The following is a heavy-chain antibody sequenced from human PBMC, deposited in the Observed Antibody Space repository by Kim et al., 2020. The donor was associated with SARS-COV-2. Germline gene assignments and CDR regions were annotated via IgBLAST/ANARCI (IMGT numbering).Heavy chain of an antibody. CDR2: IDWDDDK. V-gene: IGHV2-70*01. CDR1: GFSLSTSGMC. D-gene: IGHD6-19*01. J-gene: IGHJ6*02. Sequence: SGPTLVNPTQTLTLTCTFSGFSLSTSGMCVSWIRQPPGKALEWLALIDWDDDKYYSTSLKTRLTISKDTSKNQVVLTMTNMDPVDTATYYCARIGVGKQWLVAEPAYYYYGMDVWGQGTTVTVSS. CDR3: ARIGVGKQWLVAEPAYYYYGMDV.